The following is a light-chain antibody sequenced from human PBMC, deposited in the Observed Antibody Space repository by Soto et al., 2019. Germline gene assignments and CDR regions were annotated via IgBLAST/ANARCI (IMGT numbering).Light chain of an antibody. CDR3: QQRSNWPRT. CDR1: QSVGRY. CDR2: DAS. Sequence: EIVLTQSPATLSLSPGERATLSCRASQSVGRYLAWYQQRPGQAPRLLIHDASNRATGIPARFSGSGSGTDFTLTISSLEPEDFAVYYCQQRSNWPRTFGGGTKVEIK. V-gene: IGKV3-11*01. J-gene: IGKJ4*01.